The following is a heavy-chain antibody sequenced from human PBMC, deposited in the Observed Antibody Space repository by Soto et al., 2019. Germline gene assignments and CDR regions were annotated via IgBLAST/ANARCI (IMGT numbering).Heavy chain of an antibody. CDR2: IYYSGST. D-gene: IGHD6-19*01. CDR3: ARVIAVAVSAFDI. V-gene: IGHV4-59*01. J-gene: IGHJ3*02. Sequence: QVQLQESGPGLVKPSETLSLTCTVSGGSISSYYWSWIRQPPGKGLEWIGYIYYSGSTNYNPSLKSRVTISVDTSKNQFSLKLSSVTAADTAVYDCARVIAVAVSAFDIWGQGTMVTVSS. CDR1: GGSISSYY.